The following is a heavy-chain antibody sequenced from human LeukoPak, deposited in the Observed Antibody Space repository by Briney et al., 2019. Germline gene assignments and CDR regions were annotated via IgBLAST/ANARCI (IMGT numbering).Heavy chain of an antibody. V-gene: IGHV4-59*01. CDR1: GDSISTYY. CDR3: ASCAVAGYYYYYYMDV. CDR2: IYYNGNT. Sequence: SETLSLTCTVSGDSISTYYWSWLRQPPGKGLEWIGYIYYNGNTKYNPSLKSRVTILVDTSNNQFSLKLRSVTAADTAVYYCASCAVAGYYYYYYMDVWGKGTTVTVSS. D-gene: IGHD6-19*01. J-gene: IGHJ6*03.